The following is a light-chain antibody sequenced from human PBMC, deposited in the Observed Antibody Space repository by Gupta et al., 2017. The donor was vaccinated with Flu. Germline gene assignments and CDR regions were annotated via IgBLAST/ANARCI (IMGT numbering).Light chain of an antibody. CDR1: TGAVTSGHS. V-gene: IGLV7-46*01. J-gene: IGLJ3*02. CDR3: LLSYSGARRWV. CDR2: DKT. Sequence: TLTCASSTGAVTSGHSPYWFPQRPGPAPRPLIYDKTNKHSWTPARFSGAIRGGKAALTVXDXQTEDEXEYFCLLSYSGARRWVFGGGTRLTVL.